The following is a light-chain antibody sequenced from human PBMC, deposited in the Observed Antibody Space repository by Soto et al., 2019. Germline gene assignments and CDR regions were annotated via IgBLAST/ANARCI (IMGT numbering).Light chain of an antibody. CDR3: QQRYNWPLT. CDR2: DAS. J-gene: IGKJ4*01. V-gene: IGKV3-11*01. CDR1: QNVNNY. Sequence: EIVLTQSPATLSLSPGERAALSCRASQNVNNYLAWYQQKPGQAPRLLIYDASNRATGIPARFSGSGSGTDFTLTIRSLEHDDFAVYYCQQRYNWPLTFGGGNTVESK.